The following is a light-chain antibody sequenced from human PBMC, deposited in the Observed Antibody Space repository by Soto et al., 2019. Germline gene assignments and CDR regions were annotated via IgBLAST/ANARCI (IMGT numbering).Light chain of an antibody. CDR2: DTS. V-gene: IGKV3-11*01. J-gene: IGKJ5*01. Sequence: EIPWTQSPVTLSLSSGERATLSCRAGQSIGSYLAWYQQEPCQAPRLLIYDTSKRATGVPDRFSGGGSGPDFTLTISSLEPEDFAVYYCQQRSAWPPLTFGQGTRLEIK. CDR1: QSIGSY. CDR3: QQRSAWPPLT.